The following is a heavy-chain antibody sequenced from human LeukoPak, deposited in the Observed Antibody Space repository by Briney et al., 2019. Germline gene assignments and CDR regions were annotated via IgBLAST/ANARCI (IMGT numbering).Heavy chain of an antibody. Sequence: GGSLRLSCAASGFTFSSYSMNWVRQAPGKGLEWVSYISSSSSTIYYADSVKGRFTISRDNAKNSLYLQMNSLRAEDTAVYYCARSHDFWSGSPLDYWGQGTLVTVSS. V-gene: IGHV3-48*04. CDR2: ISSSSSTI. CDR3: ARSHDFWSGSPLDY. J-gene: IGHJ4*02. CDR1: GFTFSSYS. D-gene: IGHD3-3*01.